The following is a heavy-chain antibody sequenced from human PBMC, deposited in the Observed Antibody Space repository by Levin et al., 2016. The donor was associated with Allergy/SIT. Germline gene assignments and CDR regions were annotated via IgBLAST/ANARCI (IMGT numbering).Heavy chain of an antibody. V-gene: IGHV5-10-1*01. CDR2: IDPSDSYT. D-gene: IGHD6-13*01. Sequence: VRQMPGKGLEWMGRIDPSDSYTNYSPSFQGHVTISADKSISTAYLQWSSLKASDTAMYYCAGSIAAAGYYYYMDVWGKGTTVTVSS. J-gene: IGHJ6*03. CDR3: AGSIAAAGYYYYMDV.